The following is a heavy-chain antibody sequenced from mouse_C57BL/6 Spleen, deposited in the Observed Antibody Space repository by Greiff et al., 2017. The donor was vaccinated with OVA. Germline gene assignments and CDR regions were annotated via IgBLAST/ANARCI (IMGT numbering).Heavy chain of an antibody. CDR3: TTDSSGD. Sequence: VQLQQSGAELVRPGASVKLSCTASGFNIKDDYMHWVKRRPEQGLEWIGWIDPENGDTEYASKFQGKATITADTSSNTAYLQLSSLTSEDTAVYYCTTDSSGDWGQGTTLTVSS. D-gene: IGHD3-2*02. CDR2: IDPENGDT. J-gene: IGHJ2*01. V-gene: IGHV14-4*01. CDR1: GFNIKDDY.